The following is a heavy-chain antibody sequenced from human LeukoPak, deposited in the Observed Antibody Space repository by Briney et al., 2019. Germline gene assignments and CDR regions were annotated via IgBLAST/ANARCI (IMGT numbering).Heavy chain of an antibody. D-gene: IGHD5-18*01. J-gene: IGHJ4*02. Sequence: PGGSLRLSCAASGFSFSSYNMNWVRQAPGKGLEWISYISSTRPTIYYADSVKGRFTISRDDAKSSLYLQMNSLRVEDTAVYYCARNGYSYGYGLVYWGQGTLVTVSS. CDR2: ISSTRPTI. CDR3: ARNGYSYGYGLVY. V-gene: IGHV3-48*01. CDR1: GFSFSSYN.